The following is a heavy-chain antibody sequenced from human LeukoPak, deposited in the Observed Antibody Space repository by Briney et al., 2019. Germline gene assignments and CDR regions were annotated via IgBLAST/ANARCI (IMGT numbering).Heavy chain of an antibody. CDR1: GGSISSYY. D-gene: IGHD2-2*01. CDR2: IYYSGST. J-gene: IGHJ5*02. V-gene: IGHV4-59*01. CDR3: ARSVAVVPAGRTGFDP. Sequence: SETLSLTCTVSGGSISSYYWSWIRQPPGKGLEWIGYIYYSGSTNYIPSLKSRVTISVDTSNNQFSLKLSSVTAADTAVYYCARSVAVVPAGRTGFDPWGQGTLVTVSS.